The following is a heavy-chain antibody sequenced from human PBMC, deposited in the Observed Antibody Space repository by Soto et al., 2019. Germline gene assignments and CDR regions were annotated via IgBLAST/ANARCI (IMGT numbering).Heavy chain of an antibody. CDR1: GYSISSGYY. V-gene: IGHV4-38-2*01. Sequence: SDTLSLTCAVSGYSISSGYYWGWIRQPPGKGLEWIGSIYHSGSTYYNPSLRSRVTISVDTSTSTVYMELSSLTFEDTAVYYCARGRNGYNLYYFDYCGQGALVTVPS. CDR3: ARGRNGYNLYYFDY. CDR2: IYHSGST. J-gene: IGHJ4*02. D-gene: IGHD5-12*01.